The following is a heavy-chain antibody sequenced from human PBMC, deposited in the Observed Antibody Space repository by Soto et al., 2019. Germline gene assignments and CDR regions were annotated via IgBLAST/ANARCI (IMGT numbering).Heavy chain of an antibody. CDR2: IRYGGNT. CDR1: GGSVRSSNYY. CDR3: ARARRGYSYGHFDY. V-gene: IGHV4-39*07. Sequence: SETLSLTCTVSGGSVRSSNYYWGWIRQPPGKGLEWIGSIRYGGNTYANPSLKSRLTISVDTSKNPFSLKLSSVTAADTAVYYCARARRGYSYGHFDYWGQGTLVTVSS. D-gene: IGHD5-18*01. J-gene: IGHJ4*02.